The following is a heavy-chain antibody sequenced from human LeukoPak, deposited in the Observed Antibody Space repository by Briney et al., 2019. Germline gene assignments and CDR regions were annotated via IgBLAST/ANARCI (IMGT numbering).Heavy chain of an antibody. D-gene: IGHD3-3*01. Sequence: SETLSLTCSVSGGSVSSSGHYWGWIRQPPGKRPEWIGRIYHSGSTNYNPSLKSRVTISVDTSKNQFSLKLSSVTAADTAVYYCARDALQREGYDFWSGYYTYYFDYWGQGTLVTVSS. CDR3: ARDALQREGYDFWSGYYTYYFDY. V-gene: IGHV4-39*07. J-gene: IGHJ4*02. CDR1: GGSVSSSGHY. CDR2: IYHSGST.